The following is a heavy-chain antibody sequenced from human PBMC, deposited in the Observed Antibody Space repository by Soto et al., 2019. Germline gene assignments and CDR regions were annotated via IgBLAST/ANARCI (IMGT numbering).Heavy chain of an antibody. V-gene: IGHV3-11*01. CDR2: ISSSGSTI. J-gene: IGHJ3*02. CDR1: GFTFSDYY. D-gene: IGHD5-12*01. CDR3: ARSNRPYSGYDLTAFDI. Sequence: GGSLRLSCAASGFTFSDYYMSWIRQAPGKELEWVSYISSSGSTIYYADSVKGRFTISRDNAKNSLYLQMNSLRAEDTAVYYCARSNRPYSGYDLTAFDIWGQGTMVTVSS.